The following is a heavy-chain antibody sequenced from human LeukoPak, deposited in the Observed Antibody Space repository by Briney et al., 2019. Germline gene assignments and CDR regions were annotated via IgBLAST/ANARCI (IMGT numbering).Heavy chain of an antibody. CDR2: ISSSSTI. V-gene: IGHV3-11*04. J-gene: IGHJ4*02. D-gene: IGHD3-16*01. CDR1: GFTSSDYY. Sequence: GGSLRLSCVASGFTSSDYYMSWIRQAPGKGLEWVSYISSSSTIYYADSVKGRFTISRDNAKKSLYVQMNSLRAEDTAVYYCAREGEEGNYFDYWGQGTLVTVSS. CDR3: AREGEEGNYFDY.